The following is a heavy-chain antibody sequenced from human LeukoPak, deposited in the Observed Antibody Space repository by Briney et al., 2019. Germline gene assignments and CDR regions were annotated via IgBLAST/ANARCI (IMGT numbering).Heavy chain of an antibody. CDR2: ISSSGSTI. V-gene: IGHV3-11*01. Sequence: GGSLRLSCAASGFTFSDYYMSWIRQAPGKGLEWVSYISSSGSTIYYADSVKGRFTISRDNAKNSLYLQMNSLRAEDTAVYYCARHPYDIMETRYYMDVWGKGTTVTVSS. CDR3: ARHPYDIMETRYYMDV. CDR1: GFTFSDYY. J-gene: IGHJ6*03. D-gene: IGHD3-9*01.